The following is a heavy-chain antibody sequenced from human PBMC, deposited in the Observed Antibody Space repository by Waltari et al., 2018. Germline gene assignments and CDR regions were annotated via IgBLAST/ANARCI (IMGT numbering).Heavy chain of an antibody. CDR3: ATGSTARGYYGMDV. V-gene: IGHV3-7*01. CDR2: IKKDASEE. CDR1: GFTFGGYW. J-gene: IGHJ6*02. Sequence: ELQLVESGGGLVQPGGSWRLPCAPCGFTFGGYWMGWVRQAPGKGLEWVANIKKDASEEYYVDSVKGRFTISKDNAKNSLSLQMNSLRAEDTAVYYCATGSTARGYYGMDVWGQGTTVTVSS. D-gene: IGHD3-10*01.